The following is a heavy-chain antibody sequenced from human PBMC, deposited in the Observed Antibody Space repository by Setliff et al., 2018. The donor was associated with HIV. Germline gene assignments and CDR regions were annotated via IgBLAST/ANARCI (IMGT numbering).Heavy chain of an antibody. J-gene: IGHJ4*02. CDR1: GGSITRTPYY. CDR2: IYHTGIT. D-gene: IGHD3-10*01. V-gene: IGHV4-39*01. CDR3: ARLSGGMVPNY. Sequence: SETLSLTCTVSGGSITRTPYYWGWIRQPPGKGLEWIGSIYHTGITYDNPSLKSRVTISVDASKNQISLRLSSVTAADTAVYYCARLSGGMVPNYWGQGTLVTVSS.